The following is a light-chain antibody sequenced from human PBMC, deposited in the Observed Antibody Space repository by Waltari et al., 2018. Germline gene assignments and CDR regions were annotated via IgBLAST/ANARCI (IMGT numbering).Light chain of an antibody. CDR1: TSDVWTYTL. CDR3: CSYVSNTYV. CDR2: EGT. Sequence: QSALTQPASVSGSPGQSITISCTGTTSDVWTYTLVSWYQQHPGKAPKLIIFEGTKRPSGVSNRFLASKSGNTASLTISGLQADDEADYHCCSYVSNTYVFGTGTKVTVL. V-gene: IGLV2-23*01. J-gene: IGLJ1*01.